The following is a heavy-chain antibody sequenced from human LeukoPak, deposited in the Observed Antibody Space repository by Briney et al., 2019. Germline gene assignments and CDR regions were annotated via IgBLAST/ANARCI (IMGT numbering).Heavy chain of an antibody. D-gene: IGHD3-22*01. J-gene: IGHJ4*02. Sequence: PSETLSLTCTVSGGSISSYYWSWIRQPPGKGLEWIGYIYYSGSTNYNPSLKSRVTISVDTSKNQFSLKLSSVTAADTAVYYCARGPSITMIVRDWGQGTLVTVSS. CDR3: ARGPSITMIVRD. V-gene: IGHV4-59*01. CDR1: GGSISSYY. CDR2: IYYSGST.